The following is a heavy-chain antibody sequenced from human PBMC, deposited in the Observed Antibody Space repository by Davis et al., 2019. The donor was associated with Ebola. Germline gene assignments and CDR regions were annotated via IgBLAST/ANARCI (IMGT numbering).Heavy chain of an antibody. J-gene: IGHJ4*02. CDR2: IFPGDSDT. V-gene: IGHV5-51*01. CDR3: ARHRPMSQGYRYFDY. Sequence: PGGSLRLSCKGSGYSFTSYWIAWVRQMPGKGPEWMGIIFPGDSDTRYSPSFQSQVTISADKSISTAYLQWGSLKASDTAMYFCARHRPMSQGYRYFDYWGQGTLVTVSS. CDR1: GYSFTSYW. D-gene: IGHD5-12*01.